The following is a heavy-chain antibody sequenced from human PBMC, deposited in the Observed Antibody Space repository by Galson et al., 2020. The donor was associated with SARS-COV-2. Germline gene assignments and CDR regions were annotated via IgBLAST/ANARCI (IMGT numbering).Heavy chain of an antibody. Sequence: ASETLSLTSTVSGGSVSGDGDAWSWVRQPPGTGLEWLGYISRSGRTSYNPSLKSRVTMSLDRSENQFSLELTSVTAADTAMYYCVRTQAAYCGSCSGLLYFASWGQGSLVTV. V-gene: IGHV4-30-2*01. J-gene: IGHJ4*02. CDR2: ISRSGRT. CDR3: VRTQAAYCGSCSGLLYFAS. CDR1: GGSVSGDGDA. D-gene: IGHD2-2*01.